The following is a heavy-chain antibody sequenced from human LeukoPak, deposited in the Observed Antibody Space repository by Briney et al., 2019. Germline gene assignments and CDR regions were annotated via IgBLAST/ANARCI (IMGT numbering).Heavy chain of an antibody. CDR1: GGSISSYY. CDR2: IYTSGST. D-gene: IGHD3-10*01. Sequence: PSETLSLTCTVSGGSISSYYWSWIRQPAGKGLEWIGRIYTSGSTNYNPSLKSRVTMSVDTSKNLFSLKLSSVTAADTAVYYCAREEYYGSGGRTSSDVWGKGTTVTVSS. V-gene: IGHV4-4*07. J-gene: IGHJ6*04. CDR3: AREEYYGSGGRTSSDV.